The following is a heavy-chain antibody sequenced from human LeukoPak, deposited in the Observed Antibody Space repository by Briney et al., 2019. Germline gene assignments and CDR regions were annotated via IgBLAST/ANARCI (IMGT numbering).Heavy chain of an antibody. V-gene: IGHV4-31*03. CDR1: GGSISSGGYY. CDR2: IYYSGST. D-gene: IGHD3-22*01. CDR3: ARGYDSSGYSLDY. J-gene: IGHJ4*02. Sequence: SETLSLTCTFSGGSISSGGYYWSWIRQHPGKGLEWIGYIYYSGSTYYNPSLKSRVTISVDTSKNQFSLRLTSVTVADTAVYYCARGYDSSGYSLDYWGQGTLVTVSS.